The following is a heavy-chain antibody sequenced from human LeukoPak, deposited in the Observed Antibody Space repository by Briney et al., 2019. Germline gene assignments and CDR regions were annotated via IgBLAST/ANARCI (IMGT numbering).Heavy chain of an antibody. CDR3: ARVKIAVAGTRFDY. CDR1: GYTFTGYY. V-gene: IGHV1-2*02. CDR2: INPNSGGT. J-gene: IGHJ4*02. D-gene: IGHD6-19*01. Sequence: ASVKVSCMASGYTFTGYYMHWVRQAPGQGLEWMGWINPNSGGTNYAQKFQGRVTMTRDTSISTAYMELSRLRSDDTAVYYCARVKIAVAGTRFDYWGQGTLVTVSS.